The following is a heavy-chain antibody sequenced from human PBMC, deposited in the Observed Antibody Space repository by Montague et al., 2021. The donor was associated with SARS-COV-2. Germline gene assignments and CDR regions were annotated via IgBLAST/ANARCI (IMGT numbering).Heavy chain of an antibody. CDR2: IYYSGST. D-gene: IGHD2-8*02. CDR1: GGSISSYY. CDR3: AREQADIERVVYVDGAFDI. J-gene: IGHJ3*02. Sequence: SETLSLTCTVSGGSISSYYWSWIRQPPGKGLEWIGYIYYSGSTNYNPSLKSRVTISVDTPKNQFSLKLSSVTAADTAVYYCAREQADIERVVYVDGAFDIWGQGTMVTVSS. V-gene: IGHV4-59*01.